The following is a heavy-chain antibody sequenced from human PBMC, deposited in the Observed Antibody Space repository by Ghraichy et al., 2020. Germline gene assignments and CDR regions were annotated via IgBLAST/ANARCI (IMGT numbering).Heavy chain of an antibody. CDR1: DGSFSGHY. V-gene: IGHV4-34*01. CDR2: INHSGST. J-gene: IGHJ4*02. CDR3: ERAVVAATPYFDY. D-gene: IGHD2-15*01. Sequence: SETLSLTCAVYDGSFSGHYWSWIRLPPGKGLEWIGEINHSGSTKNNPSLKSRVTISVDTSKNQFSLKLNSVTAADTAIYYCERAVVAATPYFDYWGLGTLVTVSS.